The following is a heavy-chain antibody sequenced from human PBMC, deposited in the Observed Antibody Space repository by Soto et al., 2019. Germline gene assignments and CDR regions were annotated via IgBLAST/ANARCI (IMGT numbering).Heavy chain of an antibody. V-gene: IGHV4-31*03. D-gene: IGHD3-3*02. CDR1: GGSINSGGYY. CDR2: IYYSGTT. Sequence: SETLSLTCTVSGGSINSGGYYWSWIRQHPGKGLEWVGYIYYSGTTYYNPSLQSRLTISRDTPKNQFSLKLTSVTAADTAVYYCVRRGRTSNGDWFDLWGQGILVTVSS. J-gene: IGHJ5*02. CDR3: VRRGRTSNGDWFDL.